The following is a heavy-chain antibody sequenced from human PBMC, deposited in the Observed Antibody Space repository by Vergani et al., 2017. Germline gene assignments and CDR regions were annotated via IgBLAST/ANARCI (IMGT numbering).Heavy chain of an antibody. J-gene: IGHJ3*02. CDR1: GFTFSSDA. Sequence: EVQLLESGGGLVQPGGSLRVSCAASGFTFSSDAMSWVRQAPGKGLEWVSAINRGSTTYYGDSVKGRFTISRDNSKNTVFLQMNSLRAEDTAVYYCARDHKDYNNYPGTFDIWGQGSMVTVSS. CDR3: ARDHKDYNNYPGTFDI. D-gene: IGHD5-24*01. CDR2: INRGSTT. V-gene: IGHV3-23*01.